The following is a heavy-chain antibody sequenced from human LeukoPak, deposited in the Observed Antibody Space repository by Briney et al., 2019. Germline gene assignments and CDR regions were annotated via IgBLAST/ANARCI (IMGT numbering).Heavy chain of an antibody. CDR2: IYSGGST. Sequence: GESLRLSCAASGFTVSSNYMSWVRQAPGKGLEWVSVIYSGGSTYYADSVKGRFTTSRDNSKNTLYLQMNSLRAEDTAVYYCAAGYSSSWSDYWGQGTLVTVSS. V-gene: IGHV3-66*01. D-gene: IGHD6-13*01. CDR1: GFTVSSNY. J-gene: IGHJ4*02. CDR3: AAGYSSSWSDY.